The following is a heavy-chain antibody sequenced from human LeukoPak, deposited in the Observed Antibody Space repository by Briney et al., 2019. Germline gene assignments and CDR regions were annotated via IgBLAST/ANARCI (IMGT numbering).Heavy chain of an antibody. CDR3: ACHRDYYGSGSYLAFDI. V-gene: IGHV1-2*02. J-gene: IGHJ3*02. Sequence: GASVKVSCKASGYTFTGYYMHWVRQAPGQGLEWMGWINPNSGGTNYAQKFQGRVTMTRDTSISTAYMELSRLRSDGTAVYYCACHRDYYGSGSYLAFDIWGQGTMVTVSS. CDR1: GYTFTGYY. D-gene: IGHD3-10*01. CDR2: INPNSGGT.